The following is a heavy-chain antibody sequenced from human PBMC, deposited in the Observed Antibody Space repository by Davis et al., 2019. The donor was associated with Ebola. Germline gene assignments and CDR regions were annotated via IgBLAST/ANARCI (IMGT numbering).Heavy chain of an antibody. CDR3: ARGLSAANRWGFYYYYGMDV. Sequence: PRGALRPSFAAPRFPLRRYEKNWVPPAPGKGRGGVSYLSCRGNTIYYADSVKGRFTISRDNAKNSLYLQMNSLRAEDTAVYYCARGLSAANRWGFYYYYGMDVWGQGTTVTVSS. V-gene: IGHV3-48*03. J-gene: IGHJ6*02. CDR2: LSCRGNTI. CDR1: RFPLRRYE. D-gene: IGHD2-2*01.